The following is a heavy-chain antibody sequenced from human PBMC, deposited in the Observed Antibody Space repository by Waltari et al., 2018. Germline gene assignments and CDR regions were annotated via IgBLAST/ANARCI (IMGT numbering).Heavy chain of an antibody. Sequence: QVQLQESGPGLVKPSQTLSLTCTVSGGSISSGSYYWSWIRQPAGKGLEWIGRIHTSGSTNYNPPLKSRVTISVDTSKNQFSLKLRSVTAADTAVYYCARSGYAGNNWFDPWGQGTLVTVSS. D-gene: IGHD3-22*01. J-gene: IGHJ5*02. CDR1: GGSISSGSYY. CDR2: IHTSGST. V-gene: IGHV4-61*02. CDR3: ARSGYAGNNWFDP.